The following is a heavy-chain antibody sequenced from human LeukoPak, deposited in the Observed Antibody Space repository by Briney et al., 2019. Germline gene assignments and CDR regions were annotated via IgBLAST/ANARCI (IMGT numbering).Heavy chain of an antibody. CDR3: ARQSGWYSGSYLFDY. J-gene: IGHJ4*02. CDR1: GGSIGSYY. CDR2: IYYSGST. Sequence: SETLSLTCTVSGGSIGSYYWSWIRQPPGKGLEWIGYIYYSGSTNYNPSLKSRVTISVDTSKNQFSLKLSSVTAADTAVYYCARQSGWYSGSYLFDYWGQGTLVTVSS. D-gene: IGHD1-26*01. V-gene: IGHV4-59*08.